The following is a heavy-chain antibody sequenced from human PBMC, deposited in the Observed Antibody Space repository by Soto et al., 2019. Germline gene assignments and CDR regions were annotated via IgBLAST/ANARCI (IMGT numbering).Heavy chain of an antibody. J-gene: IGHJ4*02. CDR2: ISGRGGST. Sequence: EVQLLESGGGLVLPGGSLRLSCAASGFIFSDYSMSWVRQAPGKGLEWVSGISGRGGSTYYADSVKGRFPISRDSSRNTLFLQINSPRAEDTALYFFARSFGDTWEQYSFEYWCQGTLVPVSS. CDR3: ARSFGDTWEQYSFEY. V-gene: IGHV3-23*01. D-gene: IGHD3-3*01. CDR1: GFIFSDYS.